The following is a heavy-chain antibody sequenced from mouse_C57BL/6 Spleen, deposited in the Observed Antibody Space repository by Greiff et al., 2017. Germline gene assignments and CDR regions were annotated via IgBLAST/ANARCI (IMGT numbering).Heavy chain of an antibody. J-gene: IGHJ3*01. Sequence: QVQLQQPGAELVMPGASVKLSCKASGYTFTSYWMHWVKQRPGQGLEWIGEIDPSDSYTNYNQKFKGKSTLTVDKSSSTAYMQLSSLTSEDSAVYYCARGGRDWFAYWGQGTLVTVSA. V-gene: IGHV1-69*01. CDR3: ARGGRDWFAY. CDR1: GYTFTSYW. CDR2: IDPSDSYT.